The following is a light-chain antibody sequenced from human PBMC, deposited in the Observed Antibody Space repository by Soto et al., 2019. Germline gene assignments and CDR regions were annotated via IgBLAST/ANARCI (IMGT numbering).Light chain of an antibody. CDR1: QSVSSN. CDR2: DAS. Sequence: EIVLTQSPGTLSLSPGDRATLSCRASQSVSSNFLAWYQQKPGQAPRLXLYDASTRATGIPARFSGSGSGTELTLTISSLQSEDFAVYYCQQYNNWPPWTFGQGTKVDIK. J-gene: IGKJ1*01. CDR3: QQYNNWPPWT. V-gene: IGKV3D-15*01.